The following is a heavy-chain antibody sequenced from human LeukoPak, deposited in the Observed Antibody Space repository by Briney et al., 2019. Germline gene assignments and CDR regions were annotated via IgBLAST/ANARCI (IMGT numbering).Heavy chain of an antibody. CDR2: IKQDGSEK. CDR3: AKLAGPFDY. J-gene: IGHJ4*02. Sequence: GGSLRLSCAASGFTFSSYWMSWVRQAPGKGLEWVANIKQDGSEKYFVGSVKGRFTISRDNAKNSLYLQMNSLRAEDTAVYYCAKLAGPFDYWGQGALVTVSS. D-gene: IGHD2-15*01. CDR1: GFTFSSYW. V-gene: IGHV3-7*01.